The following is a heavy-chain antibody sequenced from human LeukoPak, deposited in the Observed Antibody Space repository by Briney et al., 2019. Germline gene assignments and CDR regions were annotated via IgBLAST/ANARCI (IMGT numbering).Heavy chain of an antibody. CDR2: ISYDGSNK. J-gene: IGHJ1*01. Sequence: GGSLRLSCAASGFTFSSYGMHWVRQAPGKGLEWVAVISYDGSNKYYADSVKGRFTISRDNSKNTLYLQMNSLRAEDTAVYYCAKIPVGYCSSTSCLEYFQHWGQDTLVTVSS. V-gene: IGHV3-30*18. CDR1: GFTFSSYG. CDR3: AKIPVGYCSSTSCLEYFQH. D-gene: IGHD2-2*01.